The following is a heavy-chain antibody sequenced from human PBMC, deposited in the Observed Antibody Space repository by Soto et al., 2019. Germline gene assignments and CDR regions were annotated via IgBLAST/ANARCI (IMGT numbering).Heavy chain of an antibody. J-gene: IGHJ4*02. CDR2: IYSGGST. Sequence: GGSLRLSCAASGFTVTSGSMSWVRQAPGRGLEWVSVIYSGGSTYYADSVKGRFTISRDNAKNSLYLQMNSLRAEDTAAYYCVTDQGYFAFNYWGQGTPVTVSS. V-gene: IGHV3-53*01. D-gene: IGHD3-9*01. CDR3: VTDQGYFAFNY. CDR1: GFTVTSGS.